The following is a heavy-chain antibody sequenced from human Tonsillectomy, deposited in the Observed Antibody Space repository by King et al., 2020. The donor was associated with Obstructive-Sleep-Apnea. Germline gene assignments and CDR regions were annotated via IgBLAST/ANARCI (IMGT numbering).Heavy chain of an antibody. CDR2: IKQDGGEE. J-gene: IGHJ6*02. Sequence: VQLVESGGGLVQPGGSLRLSCVASGFTFSSYWMNWVRQAPGKGLEWVANIKQDGGEEFYVDSVKGRFTISRDNAKNSLYLQMNSLRAEDTAVYYCARDHRWFGESNGMDVWGQGTTVTVSS. V-gene: IGHV3-7*03. CDR1: GFTFSSYW. CDR3: ARDHRWFGESNGMDV. D-gene: IGHD3-10*01.